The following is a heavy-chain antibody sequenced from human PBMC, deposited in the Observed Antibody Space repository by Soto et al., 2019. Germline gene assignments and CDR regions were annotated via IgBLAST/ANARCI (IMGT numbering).Heavy chain of an antibody. CDR1: GASISSPAHS. CDR2: ISYDGDT. D-gene: IGHD2-2*01. V-gene: IGHV4-31*03. Sequence: LSLTCTVSGASISSPAHSWSWIRLHPEKGLEWIGYISYDGDTNYSPSLSSRVTISADTSKSQFSLKLTSVTAADTAVYYCAKGGTSSQWFDPWGQGTLVTVSS. CDR3: AKGGTSSQWFDP. J-gene: IGHJ5*02.